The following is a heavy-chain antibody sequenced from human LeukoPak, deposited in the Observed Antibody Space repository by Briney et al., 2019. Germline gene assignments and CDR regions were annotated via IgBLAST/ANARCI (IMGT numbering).Heavy chain of an antibody. CDR1: GFTFSSYE. J-gene: IGHJ4*02. Sequence: GGSLRLSCAASGFTFSSYEMNWVRQAPGKGLEWVSYISSSGSTIYYADSVKGRFTISRDNAKNSLYLQMNSLRAEDTAAYYCARDILASDGTDYWGQGTLVTVSS. V-gene: IGHV3-48*03. CDR2: ISSSGSTI. CDR3: ARDILASDGTDY. D-gene: IGHD1-26*01.